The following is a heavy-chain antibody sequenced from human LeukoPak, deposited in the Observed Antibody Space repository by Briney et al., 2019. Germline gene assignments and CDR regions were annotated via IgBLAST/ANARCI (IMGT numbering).Heavy chain of an antibody. V-gene: IGHV1-18*01. J-gene: IGHJ6*02. CDR1: GYXFINYG. CDR2: ISPYSGNT. D-gene: IGHD5-18*01. CDR3: ATNGLGHSYGYYYYYGMDV. Sequence: AASVKVSCKASGYXFINYGISWLRQAPGQGLECMGWISPYSGNTDYPQKLQGRVTMTTDTSTTTAYMELSSLRSEDTAVYYCATNGLGHSYGYYYYYGMDVWGQGTTVTVSS.